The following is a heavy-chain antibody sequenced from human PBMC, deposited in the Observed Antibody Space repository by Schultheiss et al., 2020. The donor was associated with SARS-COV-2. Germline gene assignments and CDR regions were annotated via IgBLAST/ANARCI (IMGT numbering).Heavy chain of an antibody. V-gene: IGHV1-18*01. CDR1: GGTFSSYA. D-gene: IGHD1-26*01. CDR3: ARDCGSYRGNWFDP. CDR2: ISAYNGNT. J-gene: IGHJ5*02. Sequence: ASVKVSCKASGGTFSSYAISWVRQAPGQGLEWMGWISAYNGNTNYAQKLQGRVTMTTDTSTSTAYMELRSLRSEDTAVYYCARDCGSYRGNWFDPWGQGTLVTVSS.